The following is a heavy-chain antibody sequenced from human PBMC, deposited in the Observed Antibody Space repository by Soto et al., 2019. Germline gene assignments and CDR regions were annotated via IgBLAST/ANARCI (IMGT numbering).Heavy chain of an antibody. D-gene: IGHD3-10*01. J-gene: IGHJ4*02. CDR3: AKGPAARVVGAYYFDY. Sequence: GGSLRLSCAASGFTFDDYAMHWVRQAPGKGLEWVSGISWNSGSIGYADSVKGRFTISRDNAKNSLYLQMNSLRAEDTALYYCAKGPAARVVGAYYFDYWGQGTLVTVSS. CDR1: GFTFDDYA. CDR2: ISWNSGSI. V-gene: IGHV3-9*01.